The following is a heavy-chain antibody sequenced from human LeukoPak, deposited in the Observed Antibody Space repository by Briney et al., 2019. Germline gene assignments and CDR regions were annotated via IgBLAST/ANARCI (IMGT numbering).Heavy chain of an antibody. Sequence: PGRSLRLSCAASGFTFSSYSMNWVRQAPGKGLEWVSYISSSSSTIYYADSVKGRFTISRDNAKNSLYLQMNSLRAEDTAVYYCARDPYGSGTPVWGQGTTVTVSS. CDR3: ARDPYGSGTPV. J-gene: IGHJ6*02. CDR1: GFTFSSYS. D-gene: IGHD3-10*01. CDR2: ISSSSSTI. V-gene: IGHV3-48*01.